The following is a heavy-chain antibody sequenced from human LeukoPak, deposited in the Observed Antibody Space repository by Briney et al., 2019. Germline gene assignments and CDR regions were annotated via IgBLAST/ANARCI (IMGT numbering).Heavy chain of an antibody. D-gene: IGHD2-8*02. Sequence: GGSLRLSCAASGFTFSSYEMNWVRQAPGKGMEWVSYISSSGSTIYYADSVKGRFTISRDNAKNSLYLQMNSLRAEDTAVYYCARDRYCTATTCSPTGLAYWGQGTPVTVSS. V-gene: IGHV3-48*03. CDR1: GFTFSSYE. J-gene: IGHJ4*02. CDR3: ARDRYCTATTCSPTGLAY. CDR2: ISSSGSTI.